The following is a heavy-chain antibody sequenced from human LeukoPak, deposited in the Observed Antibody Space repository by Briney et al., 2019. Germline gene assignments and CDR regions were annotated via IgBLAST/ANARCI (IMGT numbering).Heavy chain of an antibody. Sequence: GASVKVSCKASGYTFTRYGISWVRQAPGQGLEWMGWISAYNDNTKYAQKLQGRVTMTTDTSTSTAYMELSSLRSEDTAVYYCARTRRGYSGYDLWGQGTLVTVSS. CDR3: ARTRRGYSGYDL. CDR2: ISAYNDNT. CDR1: GYTFTRYG. J-gene: IGHJ4*02. V-gene: IGHV1-18*01. D-gene: IGHD5-12*01.